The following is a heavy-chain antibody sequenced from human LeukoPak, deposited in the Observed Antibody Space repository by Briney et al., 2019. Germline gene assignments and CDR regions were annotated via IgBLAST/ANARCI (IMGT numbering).Heavy chain of an antibody. CDR2: IGGTGGNI. CDR1: GFTFGDFA. V-gene: IGHV3-23*01. CDR3: VRDNYSYRLDV. J-gene: IGHJ4*02. D-gene: IGHD2-21*01. Sequence: GGSLRLSCSTSGFTFGDFAMSWVRQAPGKGLEWVSAIGGTGGNIFYTDSVKGRFTISRDNSKNTLYLHMNSLRAEDTAIYYCVRDNYSYRLDVWGQGTLVTVSS.